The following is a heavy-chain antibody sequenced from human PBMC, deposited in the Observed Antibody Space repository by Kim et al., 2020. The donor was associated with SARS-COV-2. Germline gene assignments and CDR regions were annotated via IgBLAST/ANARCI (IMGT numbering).Heavy chain of an antibody. Sequence: GGSLRLSCAASGFTFNNYWMHWVRQTPGKGPVWVSRINGDGSSTTYADSVKGRFTISRDNAKNTLYLQLNSLRAEDTAVYYCTRGKSASDMVRGVFDYWGQGTLVTVSS. D-gene: IGHD3-10*01. CDR1: GFTFNNYW. CDR3: TRGKSASDMVRGVFDY. J-gene: IGHJ4*02. CDR2: INGDGSST. V-gene: IGHV3-74*03.